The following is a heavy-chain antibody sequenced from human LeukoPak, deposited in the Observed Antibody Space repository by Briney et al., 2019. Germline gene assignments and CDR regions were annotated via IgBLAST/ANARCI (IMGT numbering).Heavy chain of an antibody. CDR3: AKGEANIAARGYFDF. CDR2: ISGSGGSK. D-gene: IGHD6-6*01. V-gene: IGHV3-23*01. Sequence: GGSLRLSCAASGFTFSNYAMSWVRQAPGKGLEWVSSISGSGGSKYYADSVLGRYTISRDNFKNTLYLQMNSLRAEDTAVYYCAKGEANIAARGYFDFWGQGTLVSVSS. CDR1: GFTFSNYA. J-gene: IGHJ4*02.